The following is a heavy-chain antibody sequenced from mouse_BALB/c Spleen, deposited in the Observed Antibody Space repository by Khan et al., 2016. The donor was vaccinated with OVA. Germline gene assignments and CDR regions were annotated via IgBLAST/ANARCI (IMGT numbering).Heavy chain of an antibody. CDR2: ISNSGST. J-gene: IGHJ4*01. CDR3: SSELGRYYAMDY. CDR1: GYSITRDYA. V-gene: IGHV3-2*02. D-gene: IGHD4-1*01. Sequence: EVQLQESGPGLVKPSQSLSLTCTVTGYSITRDYAWNWIRQFPGNKLEWMGYISNSGSTTYHPSLKSRIPITRDTSKTRFFLQLNSVTTEDTATYYCSSELGRYYAMDYWGQGTSVTVSS.